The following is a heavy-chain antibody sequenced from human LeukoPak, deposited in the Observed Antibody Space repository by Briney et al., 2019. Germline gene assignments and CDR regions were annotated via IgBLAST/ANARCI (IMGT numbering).Heavy chain of an antibody. D-gene: IGHD2-2*01. V-gene: IGHV4-30-4*08. J-gene: IGHJ3*02. CDR3: ARNDCSSASCQFGDAFDI. Sequence: PSQTLSLTCTVSGGYISSGDYYWSWIRQPPGKGLEWIGYIYYTVSTFYNPSLKSRVAISVDTSKNLFSLKLTSVTAADTAVYYCARNDCSSASCQFGDAFDIWGQGAMVTVSS. CDR1: GGYISSGDYY. CDR2: IYYTVST.